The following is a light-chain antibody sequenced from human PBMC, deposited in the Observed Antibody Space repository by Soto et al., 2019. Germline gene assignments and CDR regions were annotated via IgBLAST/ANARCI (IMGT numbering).Light chain of an antibody. J-gene: IGKJ1*01. CDR1: QSVSSSY. V-gene: IGKV3-20*01. CDR2: GAS. CDR3: QQYGSSPWT. Sequence: VLTQSPGTLSLSPGERATLSCRASQSVSSSYLAWYQQKPGQAPRPLIYGASSRAIGIPDRFSGSGSGTDFTLTISRLEPEAFAVYYCQQYGSSPWTFGQGTKVEIK.